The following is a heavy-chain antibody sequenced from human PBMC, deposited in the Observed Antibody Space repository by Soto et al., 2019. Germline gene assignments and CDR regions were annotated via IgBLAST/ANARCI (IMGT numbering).Heavy chain of an antibody. CDR2: IFNSGST. CDR1: GGSISNYF. V-gene: IGHV4-59*01. J-gene: IGHJ6*03. Sequence: PSETLSLTCRVSGGSISNYFWSWIRQPPGKGLEWIGYIFNSGSTIYSPSLKSRVTLTLDTSKNQFSLRLGSVTVADTAIYYCARGPETYYMEVWGKGTTVTVSS. CDR3: ARGPETYYMEV.